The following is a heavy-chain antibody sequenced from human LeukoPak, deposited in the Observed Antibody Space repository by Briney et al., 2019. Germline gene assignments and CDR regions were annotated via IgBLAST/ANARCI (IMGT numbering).Heavy chain of an antibody. CDR3: AKDRGYGSGSYLVNN. D-gene: IGHD3-10*01. Sequence: PGGSLRLSCAASGFTFSSYSMNWVRQAPGKGLEWVAVISYDGSNKYYADSVKGRFTISRDNSKNTLYLQMNSLRAEDTAVYYCAKDRGYGSGSYLVNNWGQGTLVTVSS. CDR2: ISYDGSNK. J-gene: IGHJ4*02. V-gene: IGHV3-30*18. CDR1: GFTFSSYS.